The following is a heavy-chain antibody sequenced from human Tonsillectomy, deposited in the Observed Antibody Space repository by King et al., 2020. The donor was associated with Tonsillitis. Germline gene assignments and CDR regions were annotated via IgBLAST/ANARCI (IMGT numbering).Heavy chain of an antibody. D-gene: IGHD3-3*01. CDR3: AREMDDFWSGSFFDY. V-gene: IGHV1-69*14. Sequence: QLVQYGAEVKKPGSSVKVSCKASVGTFSSYTISWGRQGPGQGLEWMGGIMPIFGTANSAQKFQGRVTITADKSTSTGYMELSSLRSEDTAVYYCAREMDDFWSGSFFDYWGQGTLVTVSS. CDR2: IMPIFGTA. CDR1: VGTFSSYT. J-gene: IGHJ4*02.